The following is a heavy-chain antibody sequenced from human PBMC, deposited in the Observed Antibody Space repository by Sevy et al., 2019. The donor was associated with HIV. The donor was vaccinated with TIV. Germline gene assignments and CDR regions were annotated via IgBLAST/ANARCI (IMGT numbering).Heavy chain of an antibody. CDR3: ARAHDSSGYYYQAFDI. D-gene: IGHD3-22*01. J-gene: IGHJ3*02. Sequence: GSLRLSCAASGFTFSSYSMNWVRQAPGKGLEWVSSISSSSSYIYYADSVKGRFTISRDNAKNSLYLQMNSLRAEDTAVYYCARAHDSSGYYYQAFDIWGQGTMVTVSS. CDR1: GFTFSSYS. V-gene: IGHV3-21*01. CDR2: ISSSSSYI.